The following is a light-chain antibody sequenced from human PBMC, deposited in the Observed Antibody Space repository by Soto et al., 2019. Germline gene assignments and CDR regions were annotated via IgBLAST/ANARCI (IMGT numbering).Light chain of an antibody. V-gene: IGLV2-14*01. CDR2: GVS. CDR3: SSYTSRYTCV. Sequence: QSALTQPASVSGSPGQSITISCTGTSSDIGSHNFVSWHQQHPGKAPKFMIYGVSTRPSGVSNRFSGSKSGNTASLTISGLQADDEADYYCSSYTSRYTCVFGGGTKLTVL. J-gene: IGLJ3*02. CDR1: SSDIGSHNF.